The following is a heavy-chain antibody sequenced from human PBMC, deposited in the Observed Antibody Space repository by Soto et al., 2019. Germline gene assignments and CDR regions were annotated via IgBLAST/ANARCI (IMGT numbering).Heavy chain of an antibody. CDR3: ATDIHGRRFDP. J-gene: IGHJ5*02. D-gene: IGHD2-8*01. CDR2: FDPEDGET. V-gene: IGHV1-24*01. Sequence: ASVKVSCKVAGYTLTELSMHWVRQAPGKGLEWMGGFDPEDGETIYAQKFQGRVTMTEDTSTDTAYMELSSLRSEDTAVYYCATDIHGRRFDPWGQGTLVTSPQ. CDR1: GYTLTELS.